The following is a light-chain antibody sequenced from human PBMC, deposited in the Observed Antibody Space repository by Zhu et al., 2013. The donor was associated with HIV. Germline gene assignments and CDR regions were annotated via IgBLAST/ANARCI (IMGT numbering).Light chain of an antibody. J-gene: IGKJ2*01. V-gene: IGKV1-33*01. CDR1: QDIRTS. Sequence: DIQMTQSPSSLSVSVGDRVTITCQASQDIRTSLNWYQQKPGKAPKLLIYDVSNLERGVPSRFSGSGAGAHFTFTITSLQPEDVATYYCHQYESVPYTFGQGTKLDIK. CDR3: HQYESVPYT. CDR2: DVS.